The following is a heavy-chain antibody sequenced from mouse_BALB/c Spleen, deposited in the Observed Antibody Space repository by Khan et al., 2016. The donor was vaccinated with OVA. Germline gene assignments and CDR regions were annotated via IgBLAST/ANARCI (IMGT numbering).Heavy chain of an antibody. CDR3: ARPPYFSYVMVY. CDR2: INTYTGEP. CDR1: GYTSTNYG. V-gene: IGHV9-3-1*01. Sequence: QIQLVQSGPELRKPGETVKISCKASGYTSTNYGMNWVKQAPGKGLKWMELINTYTGEPTYADDFKGRFAFSLETSASTAYLQINNLKNEDTATYFCARPPYFSYVMVYWGQGTSVTVSS. J-gene: IGHJ4*01. D-gene: IGHD2-10*01.